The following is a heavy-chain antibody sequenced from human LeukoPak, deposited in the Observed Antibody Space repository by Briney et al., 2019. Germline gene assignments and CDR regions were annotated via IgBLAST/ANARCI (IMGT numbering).Heavy chain of an antibody. CDR2: ISGCGGST. V-gene: IGHV3-23*01. CDR3: AKGDYIAAAGAIDF. CDR1: GLTFSSYA. J-gene: IGHJ4*02. D-gene: IGHD6-13*01. Sequence: GGSLRLSCAASGLTFSSYAMSWVRQAPGKGLEWVSAISGCGGSTYYADSVQGRFTISRDNSKNTLYLQMNSLRAEDTAVYYCAKGDYIAAAGAIDFWGQGTLVTVSS.